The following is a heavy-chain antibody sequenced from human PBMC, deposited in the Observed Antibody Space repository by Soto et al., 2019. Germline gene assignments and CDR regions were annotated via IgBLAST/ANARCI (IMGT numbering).Heavy chain of an antibody. D-gene: IGHD6-19*01. Sequence: EVQLLESGGGLVQPGGSLRLSFATSGFTFSTFAMSWVRQAPGKGPEWVSGISGSGTSTYYADSVKGRFTISRDNSKNTLYLQMNSLRDEDTAVYYCAKTEQWLIAYFDYWGQGTLVTVSS. J-gene: IGHJ4*02. CDR1: GFTFSTFA. V-gene: IGHV3-23*01. CDR2: ISGSGTST. CDR3: AKTEQWLIAYFDY.